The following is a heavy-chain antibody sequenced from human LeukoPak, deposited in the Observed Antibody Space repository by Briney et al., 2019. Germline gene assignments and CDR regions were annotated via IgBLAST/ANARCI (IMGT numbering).Heavy chain of an antibody. CDR3: ARGLVGTTGEQNWFDP. CDR1: GGSISTYY. CDR2: IHTSGST. V-gene: IGHV4-4*07. D-gene: IGHD1-26*01. Sequence: SETLSLTCTVSGGSISTYYWSWIRQPAGKGLEWIGRIHTSGSTNYNPSLKSRVTISVDKSKNRFSLRLSSVTAADTAVYYCARGLVGTTGEQNWFDPWGQGTLLTVSS. J-gene: IGHJ5*02.